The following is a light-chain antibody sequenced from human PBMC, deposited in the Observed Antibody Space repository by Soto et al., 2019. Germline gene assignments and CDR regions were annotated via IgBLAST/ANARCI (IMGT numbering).Light chain of an antibody. V-gene: IGLV2-14*02. CDR2: EVT. CDR3: GSYSSTDTPFV. CDR1: SGDVGKFNL. Sequence: QSVLTQPASVSGSPGQSITISCTGTSGDVGKFNLVSWYQHHPGRAPKLIIYEVTNRPSGISDRFSGSKSVNTASLTISGLQAEDESDYYCGSYSSTDTPFVFGTGTKVTV. J-gene: IGLJ1*01.